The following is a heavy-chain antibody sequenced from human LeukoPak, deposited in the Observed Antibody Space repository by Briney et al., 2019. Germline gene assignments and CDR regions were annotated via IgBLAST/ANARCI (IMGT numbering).Heavy chain of an antibody. J-gene: IGHJ4*02. CDR2: IRVRDET. CDR1: GFTFSNYA. V-gene: IGHV3-23*01. D-gene: IGHD3-10*01. CDR3: AKEGTYGSDLIGSFDY. Sequence: PGGSLRLSCAASGFTFSNYATGWVRQAPGKGLEWVSGIRVRDETYYADSVKGRFTISRDKSDNTLYLQMSGLRAEDTAVYYCAKEGTYGSDLIGSFDYWGQGTLVTVSS.